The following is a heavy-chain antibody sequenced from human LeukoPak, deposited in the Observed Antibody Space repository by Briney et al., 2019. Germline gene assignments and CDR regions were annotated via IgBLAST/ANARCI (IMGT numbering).Heavy chain of an antibody. V-gene: IGHV1-2*02. CDR3: AREYSSSSVYYYYYMDV. CDR1: GYTFSDYY. CDR2: INPNSGDT. J-gene: IGHJ6*03. D-gene: IGHD6-6*01. Sequence: ASVKVSCKTSGYTFSDYYIHWIRQAPGQGLEWVGWINPNSGDTDYAQKFQGRVTMTRDTSISTAYMELSRLRSDDTAVYYCAREYSSSSVYYYYYMDVWGKGTTVTVSS.